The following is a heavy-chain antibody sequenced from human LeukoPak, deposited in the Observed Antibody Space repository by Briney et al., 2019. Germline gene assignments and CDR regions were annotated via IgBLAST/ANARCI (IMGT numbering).Heavy chain of an antibody. V-gene: IGHV1-2*02. CDR2: INPYSGAT. D-gene: IGHD2-2*01. Sequence: ASVKVSCKASGYTFIDFFIHWVRQAPGQGLEWMGWINPYSGATNYAKNFQGRVTMTRDTSISTAYMELSSLRSDDTAVYYCARVDCSSSSCYDFWGQGTLVTVSS. CDR3: ARVDCSSSSCYDF. CDR1: GYTFIDFF. J-gene: IGHJ4*02.